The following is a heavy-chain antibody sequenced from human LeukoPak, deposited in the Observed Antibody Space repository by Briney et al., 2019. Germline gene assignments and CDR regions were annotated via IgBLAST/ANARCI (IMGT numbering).Heavy chain of an antibody. CDR1: GFTFSSYW. Sequence: GGSLRLSCAASGFTFSSYWMHWVRQAPGKGLVWVSRINSDGSSTSYADSVKGRFTISRDNAKNTLYLQMNSLRAEDTAVHYCARTQYSSGWYYFDYWGQGTLVTVSS. V-gene: IGHV3-74*01. CDR2: INSDGSST. D-gene: IGHD6-19*01. CDR3: ARTQYSSGWYYFDY. J-gene: IGHJ4*02.